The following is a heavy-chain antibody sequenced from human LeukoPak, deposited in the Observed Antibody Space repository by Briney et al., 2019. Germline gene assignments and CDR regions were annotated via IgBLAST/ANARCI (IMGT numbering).Heavy chain of an antibody. D-gene: IGHD3-22*01. V-gene: IGHV4-34*01. CDR1: GFTFSSYA. CDR2: INHSGST. J-gene: IGHJ5*02. CDR3: ARGVPYYYDSSGYYNKGDWFDP. Sequence: GSLRLSCAASGFTFSSYAMSWIRQPPGKGLEWIGEINHSGSTNYNPSLKSRVTISVDTSKNQFSLKLSSVTAADTAVYYCARGVPYYYDSSGYYNKGDWFDPWGQGTLVTVSS.